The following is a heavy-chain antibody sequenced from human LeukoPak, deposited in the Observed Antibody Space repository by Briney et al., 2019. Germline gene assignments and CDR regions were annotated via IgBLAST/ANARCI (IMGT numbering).Heavy chain of an antibody. CDR2: IYYSGST. V-gene: IGHV4-59*01. CDR1: GGSISSYC. J-gene: IGHJ4*02. D-gene: IGHD1-26*01. Sequence: PSETLSLTCAVSGGSISSYCWSWIRQPPRKGLECNGYIYYSGSTNYNPSLKSRVTISVDTSKNQFSLKLSSVTAADTAVYYCARVVGAIRDWGQGTLVTVSS. CDR3: ARVVGAIRD.